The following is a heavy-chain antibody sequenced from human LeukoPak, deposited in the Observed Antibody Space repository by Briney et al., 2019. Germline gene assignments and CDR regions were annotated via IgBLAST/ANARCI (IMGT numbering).Heavy chain of an antibody. CDR2: SGNT. CDR3: ASHRYWNFYLDC. CDR1: GASISSFY. V-gene: IGHV4-59*08. J-gene: IGHJ4*02. D-gene: IGHD1-7*01. Sequence: SETLSLTCTVSGASISSFYWSWIRQPPGKGLEWVGYSGNTNYNPSLKTRVTISRDMSKNLISLKLTSLTAADTAVYFCASHRYWNFYLDCWGQGTLVTVSS.